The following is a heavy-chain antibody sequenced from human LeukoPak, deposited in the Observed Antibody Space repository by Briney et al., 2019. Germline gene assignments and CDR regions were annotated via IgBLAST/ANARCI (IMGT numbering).Heavy chain of an antibody. Sequence: GGSLRLSCAASGFTFSSYAMSWVRQAPGKGLEWVSAISGSGGSTYYADSVRGRFTISRDNSKNTLYLQMNSLRAEDTAVYYCAKGLYYYDSSGYSDYWGQGTLVTVSS. V-gene: IGHV3-23*01. J-gene: IGHJ4*02. D-gene: IGHD3-22*01. CDR3: AKGLYYYDSSGYSDY. CDR2: ISGSGGST. CDR1: GFTFSSYA.